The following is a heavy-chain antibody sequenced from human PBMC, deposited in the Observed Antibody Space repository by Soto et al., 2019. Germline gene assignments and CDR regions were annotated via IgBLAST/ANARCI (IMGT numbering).Heavy chain of an antibody. D-gene: IGHD1-7*01. CDR1: GGSIISSLYY. J-gene: IGHJ5*02. CDR2: VHDSGST. CDR3: AREPELPSKTKWFDP. V-gene: IGHV4-39*07. Sequence: SETLSLTCTVSGGSIISSLYYWAWIRQPPGKGLEWIGSVHDSGSTYDNPSLKSRVTISVDTSKNQFSLKLSSVTAADTAVYYCAREPELPSKTKWFDPWGQGTLVTVSS.